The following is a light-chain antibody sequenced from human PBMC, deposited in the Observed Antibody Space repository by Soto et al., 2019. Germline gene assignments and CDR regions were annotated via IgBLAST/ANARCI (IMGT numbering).Light chain of an antibody. V-gene: IGKV1-5*03. CDR3: QQYNSYSLT. J-gene: IGKJ1*01. CDR1: QSISSW. CDR2: QAS. Sequence: DIQMTQSPSALSASIGDRVTITCRASQSISSWLAWYQQKPGKAPRLLNYQASSLETEVPSRFSGSGSGTEFTLTISSLQPEDFATYYCQQYNSYSLTFGQGTKVEIK.